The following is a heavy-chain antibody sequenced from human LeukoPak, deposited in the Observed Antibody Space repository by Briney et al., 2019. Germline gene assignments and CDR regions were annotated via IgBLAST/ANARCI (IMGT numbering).Heavy chain of an antibody. Sequence: ASVKVSCKASGYTFTSYGISWVRQAPGQGLEWMGWISAYNGNTNYAQKLQGRVTMTTDTSTSTAYMELRSLRSDDTAVYCCARDSVGATPALYWGQGTLVTVSS. CDR1: GYTFTSYG. J-gene: IGHJ4*02. V-gene: IGHV1-18*01. D-gene: IGHD1-26*01. CDR3: ARDSVGATPALY. CDR2: ISAYNGNT.